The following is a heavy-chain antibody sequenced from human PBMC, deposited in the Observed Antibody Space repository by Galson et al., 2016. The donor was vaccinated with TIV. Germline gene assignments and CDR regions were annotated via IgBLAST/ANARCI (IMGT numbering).Heavy chain of an antibody. CDR3: ARESLGGFDCSIDC. Sequence: SLRLSCATSGFTFSDFEMDWVRQTPGKGLEWLAWINSHASDRTTYYADSAKGRITISRDNAKNSVYLQMNSLRDEDTGIYYCARESLGGFDCSIDCWGQGILVTVSS. D-gene: IGHD2-21*02. V-gene: IGHV3-48*03. CDR1: GFTFSDFE. J-gene: IGHJ4*02. CDR2: INSHASDRTT.